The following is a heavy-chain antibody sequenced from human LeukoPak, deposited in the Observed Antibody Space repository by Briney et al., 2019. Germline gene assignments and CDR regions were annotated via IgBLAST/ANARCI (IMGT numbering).Heavy chain of an antibody. CDR3: ARADCSSTSCYEFDY. Sequence: PGGSLRLSCAASEFTFSDYYMSWIRQAPGKGLEWVSYVRSSGSTIYYADSVKGRFTISRDNAKNSLYLQMNSLRAEDTAVYYCARADCSSTSCYEFDYWGQGTLVTVSS. V-gene: IGHV3-11*04. CDR1: EFTFSDYY. CDR2: VRSSGSTI. D-gene: IGHD2-2*01. J-gene: IGHJ4*02.